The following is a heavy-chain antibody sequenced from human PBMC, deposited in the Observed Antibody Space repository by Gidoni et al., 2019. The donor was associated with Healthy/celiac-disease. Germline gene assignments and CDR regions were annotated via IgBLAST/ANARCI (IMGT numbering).Heavy chain of an antibody. CDR2: INHSGST. CDR1: GGSFSGYY. J-gene: IGHJ4*02. D-gene: IGHD3-10*01. Sequence: VQLQQWGAGLLKPSETLSLTCAVYGGSFSGYYWSWIRQPPGKGLEWIGEINHSGSTNYNPSLKSRVTISVDTSKNQFSLKLGSVTAADTAVYYCARVRGRALNYYGSGSLSDYWGQGTLVTVSS. CDR3: ARVRGRALNYYGSGSLSDY. V-gene: IGHV4-34*01.